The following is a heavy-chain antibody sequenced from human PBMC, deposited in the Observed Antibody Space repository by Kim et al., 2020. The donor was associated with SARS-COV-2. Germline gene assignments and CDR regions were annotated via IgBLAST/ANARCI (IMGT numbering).Heavy chain of an antibody. V-gene: IGHV4-39*01. CDR3: ARHRPFVPYYYGMDV. Sequence: SETLSLTCTVSGGSISSSSYYWGWIRQPPGKGLEWIGSIYYSGSTYYNPSLKSRVTISVDTSKNQFSLKLSSVTAADTAVYYCARHRPFVPYYYGMDVWGQGTTVTVSS. CDR2: IYYSGST. J-gene: IGHJ6*02. D-gene: IGHD2-8*01. CDR1: GGSISSSSYY.